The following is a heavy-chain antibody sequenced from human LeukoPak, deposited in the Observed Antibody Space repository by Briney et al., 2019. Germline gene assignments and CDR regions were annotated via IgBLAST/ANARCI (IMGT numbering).Heavy chain of an antibody. CDR3: ARYLAAAESYWFDP. CDR1: GGSISSSSYY. D-gene: IGHD6-13*01. J-gene: IGHJ5*02. Sequence: PSETLSLTCTVSGGSISSSSYYWGWIRQPPGKGLEWIGSICYSGSTYYNPSLKSRVTISVDTSKNQFSLKLSSVTAADTAVYYCARYLAAAESYWFDPWGQGTLVTVSS. V-gene: IGHV4-39*01. CDR2: ICYSGST.